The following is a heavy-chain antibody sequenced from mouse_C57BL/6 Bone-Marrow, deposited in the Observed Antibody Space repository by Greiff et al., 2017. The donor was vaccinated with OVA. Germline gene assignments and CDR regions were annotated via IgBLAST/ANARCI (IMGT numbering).Heavy chain of an antibody. CDR1: GFTFSDYG. D-gene: IGHD1-1*01. V-gene: IGHV5-17*01. Sequence: EVMLVESGGGLVKPGGSLKLSCAASGFTFSDYGMHWVRQAPEKGLEWVAYISSGSSTIYYADTVKGRFTISRDNAKNTLFLQMTSLRSEETAMYYGSKRNSSVYYYGSSLDYWGQGTTLTVSS. CDR2: ISSGSSTI. J-gene: IGHJ2*01. CDR3: SKRNSSVYYYGSSLDY.